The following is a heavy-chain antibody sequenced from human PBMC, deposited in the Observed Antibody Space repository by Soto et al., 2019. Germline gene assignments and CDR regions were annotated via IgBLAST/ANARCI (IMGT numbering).Heavy chain of an antibody. Sequence: GSLRLSCVASGFTFSSYGMHWVRQAPGKGLEWVAIISYDGSNTYYADSVKGRFTISRDNSKNTLYLQMNSLRAEDTAVYYCAKDQGSSWYEIDYWGQGTLVTVSS. J-gene: IGHJ4*02. CDR1: GFTFSSYG. CDR3: AKDQGSSWYEIDY. V-gene: IGHV3-30*18. D-gene: IGHD6-13*01. CDR2: ISYDGSNT.